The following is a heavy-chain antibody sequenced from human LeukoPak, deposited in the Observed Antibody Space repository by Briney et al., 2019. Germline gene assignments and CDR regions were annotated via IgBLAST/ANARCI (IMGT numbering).Heavy chain of an antibody. V-gene: IGHV1-69*06. J-gene: IGHJ6*04. CDR1: GGTFTSYA. CDR2: SIPIFGTA. CDR3: ARDAVDLSGTPRFLRMDV. Sequence: SVKVSCKATGGTFTSYAISWVRQAPGQGLEWMGGSIPIFGTANYAQKFQGRVTITAEKSTSTAYMELSSLRSEDTAVYYCARDAVDLSGTPRFLRMDVWGKGTTVTVSS. D-gene: IGHD3-10*01.